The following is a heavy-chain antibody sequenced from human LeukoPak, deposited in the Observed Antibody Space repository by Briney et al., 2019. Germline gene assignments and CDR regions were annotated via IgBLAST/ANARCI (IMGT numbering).Heavy chain of an antibody. CDR2: IYYSGST. Sequence: PSETLSLTCTDSGGSISSYYWSWIRQPPGKGLEWIGYIYYSGSTNYNPSLKSRVTISVDTSKNQFSLKLSSVTAADTAVYYCARGRAGDYWGQGTLVTVSS. J-gene: IGHJ4*02. CDR1: GGSISSYY. CDR3: ARGRAGDY. V-gene: IGHV4-59*01. D-gene: IGHD6-19*01.